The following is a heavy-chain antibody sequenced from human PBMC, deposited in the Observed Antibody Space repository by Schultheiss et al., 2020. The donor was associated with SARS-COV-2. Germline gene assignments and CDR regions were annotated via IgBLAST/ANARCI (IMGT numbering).Heavy chain of an antibody. CDR3: ARDRFCSSTSCYRGPNYYYCYGMDV. CDR1: GGSFSSYY. CDR2: IYHSGST. V-gene: IGHV4-34*01. D-gene: IGHD2-2*01. Sequence: SETLSLTCAVYGGSFSSYYWSWIRQPPGKGLEWIGSIYHSGSTYYNPSLKSRVTISVDTSKNQFSLKLSSVTAADTAVYYCARDRFCSSTSCYRGPNYYYCYGMDVWGQGTTVTVSS. J-gene: IGHJ6*02.